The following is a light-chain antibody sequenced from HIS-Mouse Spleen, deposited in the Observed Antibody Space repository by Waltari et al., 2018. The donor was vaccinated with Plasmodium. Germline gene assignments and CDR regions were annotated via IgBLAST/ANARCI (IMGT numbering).Light chain of an antibody. CDR2: GAS. V-gene: IGKV3-15*01. Sequence: EIVMTQSPATLSVSPGERATLSCRDSQSVRSKLAWYQKKPGQAPRLLIYGASTRAPGIPARFSGSGSGTEFTLTISSLQSEDFAVYYCQQYNNWSFTFGPGTKVDIK. CDR3: QQYNNWSFT. J-gene: IGKJ3*01. CDR1: QSVRSK.